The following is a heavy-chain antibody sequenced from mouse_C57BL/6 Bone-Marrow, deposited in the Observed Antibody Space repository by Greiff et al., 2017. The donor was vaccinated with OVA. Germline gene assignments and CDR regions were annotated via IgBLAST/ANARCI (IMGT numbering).Heavy chain of an antibody. CDR3: TREGTAGDYYAMDY. Sequence: EVQLVESGAGLVKPGGSLKLSCAASGFTFSSYAMSWVRQTPEKRLEWVAYISSGGDYIYYADTVKGRFTISRDNARNTLYLQISSLKSEDTAMYYCTREGTAGDYYAMDYWGQGTSVTVSS. CDR2: ISSGGDYI. CDR1: GFTFSSYA. D-gene: IGHD3-3*01. V-gene: IGHV5-9-1*02. J-gene: IGHJ4*01.